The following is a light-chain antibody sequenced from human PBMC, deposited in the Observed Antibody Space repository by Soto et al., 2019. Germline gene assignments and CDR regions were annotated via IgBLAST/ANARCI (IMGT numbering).Light chain of an antibody. J-gene: IGKJ4*01. CDR1: QSVSSSS. V-gene: IGKV3D-20*02. CDR3: QQRSNWLT. CDR2: GAS. Sequence: EIVLTQSPGTLSLSPGDGATLSCRASQSVSSSSLAWYQQKPGQAPRLLIYGASTRATGIPDRFSGSGSGTDFTLTISRLEPEDFAVYYCQQRSNWLTFGGGTKVDIK.